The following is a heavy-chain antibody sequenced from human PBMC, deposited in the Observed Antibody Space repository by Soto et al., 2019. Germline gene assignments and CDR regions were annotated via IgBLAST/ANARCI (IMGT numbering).Heavy chain of an antibody. CDR2: ISTGGSVI. CDR1: DFSISDYY. Sequence: SLRLSCAASDFSISDYYMTWFRQAPGKGLEWVSYISTGGSVIFYTESVKGRFTVSRDNSKNLLYLQMDSLSADDTAVYYCARKGMDIWGQGTTVTVSS. J-gene: IGHJ6*02. V-gene: IGHV3-11*01. CDR3: ARKGMDI.